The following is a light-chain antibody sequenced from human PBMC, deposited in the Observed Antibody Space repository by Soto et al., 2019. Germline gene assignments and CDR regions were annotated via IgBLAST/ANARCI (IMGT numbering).Light chain of an antibody. CDR2: GAS. Sequence: EIVMTQSPATLALSPGKRATLSCRASQNISNYLIWYQQKPGQAPRLLIYGASTRASDIPARFSGSGSVTEFALTISSLQSEDFAVYYCQQYNNWPITFGQGTRLEIK. CDR1: QNISNY. CDR3: QQYNNWPIT. J-gene: IGKJ5*01. V-gene: IGKV3-15*01.